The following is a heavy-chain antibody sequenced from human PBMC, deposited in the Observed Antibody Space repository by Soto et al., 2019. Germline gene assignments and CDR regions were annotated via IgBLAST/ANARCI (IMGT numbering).Heavy chain of an antibody. V-gene: IGHV6-1*01. Sequence: PSHTLSLTCAISGDRVSSKAAAWNWIRQSPSRGLEWLGRTYYRSKWSTDYAVSVKSRITINPDTSKNQFSLQLNSVTPEDTAVYYCTRALSGSYDSWGQGXLVTVYS. D-gene: IGHD1-26*01. CDR3: TRALSGSYDS. J-gene: IGHJ5*01. CDR2: TYYRSKWST. CDR1: GDRVSSKAAA.